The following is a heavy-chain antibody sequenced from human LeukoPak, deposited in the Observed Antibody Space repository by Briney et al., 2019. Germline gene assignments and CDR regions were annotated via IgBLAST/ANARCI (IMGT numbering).Heavy chain of an antibody. V-gene: IGHV3-23*01. D-gene: IGHD2-15*01. CDR2: ISGSGGST. CDR1: GFTFSSYA. CDR3: ARPSPNCSGGSCYSY. J-gene: IGHJ4*02. Sequence: GGSLRLSCAASGFTFSSYAMSWVRQAPGKGLEWVSAISGSGGSTYYADSVKGRFTISRDNSKNTLYLQMNGLRAEDTAVYYCARPSPNCSGGSCYSYWGQGTLVTVSS.